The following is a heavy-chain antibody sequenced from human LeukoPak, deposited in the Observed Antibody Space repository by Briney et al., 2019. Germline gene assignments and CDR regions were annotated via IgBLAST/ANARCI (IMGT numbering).Heavy chain of an antibody. J-gene: IGHJ4*02. CDR3: ARLGTAVVARFFDN. V-gene: IGHV5-51*01. D-gene: IGHD5-18*01. CDR1: GYSFTSYW. CDR2: IYPGDSDT. Sequence: GESLRISCMDSGYSFTSYWIAWVRQMPGKGLEWMGSIYPGDSDTRCSPSFQGQVTISADKSISTAYLQWRGLMASDTAMYYCARLGTAVVARFFDNWGQGTLVTVSS.